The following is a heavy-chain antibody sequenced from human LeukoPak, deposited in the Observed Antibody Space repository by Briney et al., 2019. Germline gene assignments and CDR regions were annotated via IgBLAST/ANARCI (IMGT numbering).Heavy chain of an antibody. D-gene: IGHD4-23*01. CDR3: ARAVGTSRNFFDY. V-gene: IGHV4-38-2*02. CDR1: GFY. CDR2: IYHSGST. Sequence: SETLSLTCTVSGFYWGWIRQPPGKGLECIGSIYHSGSTYYNPSLKSRVTISVDTSKNQFSLNLSSVTAADTAIYYCARAVGTSRNFFDYWGQGTLVTVSS. J-gene: IGHJ4*02.